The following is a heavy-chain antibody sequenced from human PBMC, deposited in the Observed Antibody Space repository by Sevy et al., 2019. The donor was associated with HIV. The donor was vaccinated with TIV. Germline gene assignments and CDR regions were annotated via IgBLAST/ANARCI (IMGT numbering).Heavy chain of an antibody. CDR3: AKDIGGGYDFWSGGYYYYGMDV. D-gene: IGHD3-3*01. J-gene: IGHJ6*02. Sequence: SLKISCAASGFTFDDYAMHWVRQAPGKGLECVSGISWNSGSIGYADSVKGRFTISRDNAKNSLYLQMNSLRAEDTALYYCAKDIGGGYDFWSGGYYYYGMDVWGQGTTVTVSS. V-gene: IGHV3-9*01. CDR2: ISWNSGSI. CDR1: GFTFDDYA.